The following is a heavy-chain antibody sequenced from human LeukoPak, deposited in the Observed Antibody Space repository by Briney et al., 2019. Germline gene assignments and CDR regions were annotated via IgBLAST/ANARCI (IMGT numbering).Heavy chain of an antibody. CDR2: IYSGGST. CDR3: ARGPSAAGPNFDY. D-gene: IGHD6-13*01. J-gene: IGHJ4*02. Sequence: GGSLRLSCAASGFTVSSNYMSWVRQAPGKGLEWVSVIYSGGSTYYADSVKGRFTISRDNSKNTLYLQMNSLRAEDTAVCYCARGPSAAGPNFDYWGQGTLVTVSS. CDR1: GFTVSSNY. V-gene: IGHV3-66*01.